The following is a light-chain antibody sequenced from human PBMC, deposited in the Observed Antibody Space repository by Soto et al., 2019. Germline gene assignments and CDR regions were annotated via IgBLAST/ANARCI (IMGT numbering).Light chain of an antibody. V-gene: IGKV3-15*01. CDR1: HSFXSN. CDR3: QQYKNGPRT. CDR2: CAA. Sequence: IVLTQSPASLSVSPGERATPSCRASHSFXSNFAWDEQKPGQAPRLLXSCAATMATGSPARFSGSGSGTEFTLTISSLQSEDFAVYYFQQYKNGPRTFGQGTRLDI. J-gene: IGKJ5*01.